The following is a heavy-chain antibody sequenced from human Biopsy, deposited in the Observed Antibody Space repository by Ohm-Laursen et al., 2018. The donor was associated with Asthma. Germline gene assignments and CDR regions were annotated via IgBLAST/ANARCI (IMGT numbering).Heavy chain of an antibody. J-gene: IGHJ6*02. CDR2: VFWSGST. CDR1: GGYTGSSDHH. CDR3: ARVVRYGDIYFGIDV. V-gene: IGHV4-30-4*02. D-gene: IGHD4-17*01. Sequence: SDTLSLTCRVSGGYTGSSDHHWAWIRQDPGRGLDWIGFVFWSGSTHYSRSLERRVYISIDTATNEFSMKLWSVTPADTAVYFCARVVRYGDIYFGIDVWGPGNTVVVS.